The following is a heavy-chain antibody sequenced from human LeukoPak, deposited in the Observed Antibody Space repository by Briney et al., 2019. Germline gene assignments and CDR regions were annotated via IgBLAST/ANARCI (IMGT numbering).Heavy chain of an antibody. CDR3: ARDLRRRRGGYSSSWYLFDY. CDR2: INPNSGGT. CDR1: GYTFTGYY. J-gene: IGHJ4*02. V-gene: IGHV1-2*02. Sequence: ASVKVSCKASGYTFTGYYMHWVRQAPGQRLEWMGWINPNSGGTNYAQKFQGRVTMTRDTSISTAYMELSRLRSDDTAVYYCARDLRRRRGGYSSSWYLFDYWGQGTLVTVSS. D-gene: IGHD6-13*01.